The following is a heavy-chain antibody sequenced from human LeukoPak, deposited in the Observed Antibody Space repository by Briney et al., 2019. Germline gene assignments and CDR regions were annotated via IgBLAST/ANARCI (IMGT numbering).Heavy chain of an antibody. V-gene: IGHV3-21*01. CDR1: GFTFSCYS. Sequence: GGSLRLSCAASGFTFSCYSMNWVRQAPGKGLEWVSSISSSSSYIYYADSVKGRFTISRDNAKNSLYLQMNSLRAEDTAVYYCARSVYCSSTSCLDYWGQGTLVTVSS. CDR2: ISSSSSYI. CDR3: ARSVYCSSTSCLDY. D-gene: IGHD2-2*01. J-gene: IGHJ4*02.